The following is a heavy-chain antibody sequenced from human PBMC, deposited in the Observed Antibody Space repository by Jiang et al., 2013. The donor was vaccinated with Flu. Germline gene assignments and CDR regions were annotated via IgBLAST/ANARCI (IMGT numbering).Heavy chain of an antibody. D-gene: IGHD3-10*01. CDR1: GYTFTAYY. V-gene: IGHV1-2*02. CDR3: AREKVRELTPDGFDI. CDR2: INPNSGGT. J-gene: IGHJ3*02. Sequence: QLVESGAELKKPGASVKVSCKASGYTFTAYYIHWVRQAPGQGPEWMGWINPNSGGTNYAQKFQGRVTMTRDTSTRTVYMQWSRLRSDDTAVYYCAREKVRELTPDGFDIWGQGTMVTVSS.